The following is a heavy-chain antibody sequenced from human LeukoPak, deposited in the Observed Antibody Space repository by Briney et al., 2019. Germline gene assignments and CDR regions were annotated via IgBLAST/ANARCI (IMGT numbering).Heavy chain of an antibody. CDR2: ISGSGGST. Sequence: RSGGSLRLSCAASGFTFSSCAMSWVRQAPGKGLEWVSAISGSGGSTYYADSVKGRFTISRDHYKNTLYLQMNSLRAEDTAVYYCATPGPEYCTNGVCTFDYWGQGTLVTVSS. V-gene: IGHV3-23*01. CDR3: ATPGPEYCTNGVCTFDY. CDR1: GFTFSSCA. D-gene: IGHD2-8*01. J-gene: IGHJ4*02.